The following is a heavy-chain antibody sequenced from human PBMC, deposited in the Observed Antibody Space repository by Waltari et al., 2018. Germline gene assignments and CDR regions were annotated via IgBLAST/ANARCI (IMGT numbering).Heavy chain of an antibody. CDR1: GFSFSSFW. CDR3: ARSGPKLNYFDY. D-gene: IGHD1-1*01. Sequence: EVQLVESGGGLVQPGGSLRLSCAASGFSFSSFWMHWVRRAPGKGLEWVSVIYSCGSTYYADSVKGRFTISRDNSKNTLYLQMNSLRAEDTAVYYCARSGPKLNYFDYWGQGTLVTVSS. CDR2: IYSCGST. V-gene: IGHV3-66*01. J-gene: IGHJ4*02.